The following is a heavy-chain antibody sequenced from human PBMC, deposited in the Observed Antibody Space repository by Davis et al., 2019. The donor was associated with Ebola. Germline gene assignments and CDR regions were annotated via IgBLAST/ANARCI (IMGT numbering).Heavy chain of an antibody. V-gene: IGHV4-4*02. Sequence: MPSETLSLTCAVSGGSISSSNWWSWVRQPPGKGLEWIGEIYHSGSTNYNPSLKSRVTISVDKSKNQFSLKLSSVTAADTAVYYCARAEFLEWSELDYWGQGTLVTVSS. D-gene: IGHD3-3*01. CDR3: ARAEFLEWSELDY. CDR1: GGSISSSNW. CDR2: IYHSGST. J-gene: IGHJ4*02.